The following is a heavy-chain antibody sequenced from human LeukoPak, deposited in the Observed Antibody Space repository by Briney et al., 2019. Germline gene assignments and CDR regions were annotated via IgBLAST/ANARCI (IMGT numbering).Heavy chain of an antibody. Sequence: ETLSLTCAVYGGSFSRYYWSWIRQSPGKGLEWVSGITSSGASVYYADSVKGRFTTSRDNSKNTLYLQVENLRVEDTAVYFCARDEDLYSPTWYLFDYWGQGTLVTVSS. CDR3: ARDEDLYSPTWYLFDY. J-gene: IGHJ4*02. CDR2: ITSSGASV. D-gene: IGHD5-12*01. V-gene: IGHV3-23*01. CDR1: GGSFSRYY.